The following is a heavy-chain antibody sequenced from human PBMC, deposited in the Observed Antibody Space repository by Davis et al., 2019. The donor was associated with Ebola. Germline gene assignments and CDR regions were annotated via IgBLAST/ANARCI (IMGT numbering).Heavy chain of an antibody. Sequence: AASVKVSCKASGYTFTSYGITWVRQAPGKGLEWMGWISAYNGYTKYSQKFQGRVTMTTDTSTSTAYMEMSGLRSEDTAVYYCARDLGRYDDHWGQGTLVTVSS. V-gene: IGHV1-18*01. CDR1: GYTFTSYG. J-gene: IGHJ4*02. CDR2: ISAYNGYT. D-gene: IGHD1-26*01. CDR3: ARDLGRYDDH.